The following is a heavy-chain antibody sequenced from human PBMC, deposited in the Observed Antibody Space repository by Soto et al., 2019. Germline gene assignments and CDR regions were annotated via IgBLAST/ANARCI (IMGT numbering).Heavy chain of an antibody. D-gene: IGHD1-26*01. V-gene: IGHV4-61*01. CDR3: ARVVSDDDAFDI. J-gene: IGHJ3*02. CDR2: IYYSGST. CDR1: GGSVSSGSYY. Sequence: QVQLQESGPGLVKPSETLSLTCTVSGGSVSSGSYYWSWIRQPPGKGLELIGYIYYSGSTNYNPSLKSRVTISLDMSKNQFSLKLSSVTAADTAVYYCARVVSDDDAFDIWGQGTMVNVSS.